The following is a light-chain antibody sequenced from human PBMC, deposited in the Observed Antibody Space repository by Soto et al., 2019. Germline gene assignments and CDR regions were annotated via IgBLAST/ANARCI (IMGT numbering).Light chain of an antibody. J-gene: IGKJ2*01. Sequence: EIVLTQSPGTLSLSPGXXXXLXXXASQXVXSXYXAWYQQKPGQAPRLLIYGTSSRATGIPDRFSGSGSGTDFTLTISRLEPEDFAVYXCQQCGGSPMYTFGQGTKLEIK. V-gene: IGKV3-20*01. CDR1: QXVXSXY. CDR2: GTS. CDR3: QQCGGSPMYT.